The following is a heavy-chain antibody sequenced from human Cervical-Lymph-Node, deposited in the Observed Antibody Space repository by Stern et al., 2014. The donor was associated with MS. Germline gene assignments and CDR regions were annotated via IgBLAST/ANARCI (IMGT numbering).Heavy chain of an antibody. CDR1: GDTFINFG. CDR2: FIPLFGTT. D-gene: IGHD1-1*01. V-gene: IGHV1-69*01. CDR3: ARDNDDNGMDV. Sequence: QVQLVQSGAEVKKPGSSVKVSCTASGDTFINFGISWVRQAPGQGLEWMGGFIPLFGTTEYEAKFQGRLTINADVSATTVYMELSSLRSEDTAVYYCARDNDDNGMDVWGQGTTVTVSS. J-gene: IGHJ6*02.